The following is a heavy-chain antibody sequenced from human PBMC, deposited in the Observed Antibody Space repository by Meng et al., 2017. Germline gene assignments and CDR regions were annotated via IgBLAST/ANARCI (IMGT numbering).Heavy chain of an antibody. J-gene: IGHJ4*02. CDR2: IIPIFGTA. CDR1: GGTLSSYA. Sequence: HGRLVQSGAEGKKPGSCVKVTCKDSGGTLSSYAISWVRQAPGQGLEWMGGIIPIFGTANYAQKLQGRVTITADKSTSTAYMELSSLRSEDTAVYYCARARGSSGYYAFDYWGQGTLVTVSS. V-gene: IGHV1-69*06. D-gene: IGHD3-22*01. CDR3: ARARGSSGYYAFDY.